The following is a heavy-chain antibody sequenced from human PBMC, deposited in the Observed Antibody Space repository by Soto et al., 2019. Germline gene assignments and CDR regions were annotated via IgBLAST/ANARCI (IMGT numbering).Heavy chain of an antibody. CDR3: ATITIFGVVTPRGMDV. J-gene: IGHJ6*02. CDR2: TSGSGGTT. Sequence: GVSLRLSCAASGLTFSSYAMSWVRQAPGKGLEWVSSTSGSGGTTYYADSVKGRFTISRDNSKNTLYLQMNSLRSEDTAIYYCATITIFGVVTPRGMDVWGQGTTVTVSS. CDR1: GLTFSSYA. D-gene: IGHD3-3*01. V-gene: IGHV3-23*01.